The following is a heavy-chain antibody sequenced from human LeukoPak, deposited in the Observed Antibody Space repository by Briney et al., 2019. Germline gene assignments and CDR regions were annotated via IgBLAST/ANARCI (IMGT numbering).Heavy chain of an antibody. CDR2: ISAYNGNT. Sequence: ASVKVSCKASGYTFTSYGISWVRQAPGQGLEGMGWISAYNGNTNYAQKLQGRVTMTTDTSTSTAYLELRSLRSDDTAVYYCATSRYCSGGSCYSDTWGQGTMVTVSS. J-gene: IGHJ3*02. CDR3: ATSRYCSGGSCYSDT. D-gene: IGHD2-15*01. CDR1: GYTFTSYG. V-gene: IGHV1-18*01.